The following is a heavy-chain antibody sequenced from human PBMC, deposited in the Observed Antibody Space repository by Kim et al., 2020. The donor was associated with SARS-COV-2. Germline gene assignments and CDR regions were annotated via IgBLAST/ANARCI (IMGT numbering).Heavy chain of an antibody. CDR2: INHSGTT. Sequence: SESLSLTCAVYGGTFSDYYWSWIRQPPGKGLEWIGEINHSGTTNYSPSRNSRVTISVDTSKKQLSLNVTSVTAADTAVHSCAKFNGHKKTFDIWGQGT. V-gene: IGHV4-34*08. CDR1: GGTFSDYY. CDR3: AKFNGHKKTFDI. J-gene: IGHJ3*02.